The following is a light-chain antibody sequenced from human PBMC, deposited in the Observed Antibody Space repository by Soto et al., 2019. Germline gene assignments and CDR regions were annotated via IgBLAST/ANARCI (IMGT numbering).Light chain of an antibody. J-gene: IGKJ5*01. CDR2: DAS. CDR1: QSINSRS. V-gene: IGKV3D-20*02. Sequence: EIGFTQSACTLSLSPGERATLSCGASQSINSRSLAWYQQKPGQAPRLLIYDASSRATGIPDRFSASGSGTEFTLTVSSLQSEDFAVYYCQQYIKWPITFGQGTRLEIK. CDR3: QQYIKWPIT.